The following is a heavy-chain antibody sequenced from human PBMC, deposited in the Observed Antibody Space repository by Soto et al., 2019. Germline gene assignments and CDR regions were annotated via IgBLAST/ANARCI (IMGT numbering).Heavy chain of an antibody. V-gene: IGHV3-23*01. CDR1: GFTFSSYA. CDR3: AKGERGYCSGGSCYSTFDY. Sequence: GGSLRLSCAASGFTFSSYAMSWVRQAPGKGLEWVSAISGSGGSTYYADSVKGRFTISRDNSKNTLYLQMNSLRAEDTAVYYCAKGERGYCSGGSCYSTFDYWGQGTLVTVSS. J-gene: IGHJ4*02. D-gene: IGHD2-15*01. CDR2: ISGSGGST.